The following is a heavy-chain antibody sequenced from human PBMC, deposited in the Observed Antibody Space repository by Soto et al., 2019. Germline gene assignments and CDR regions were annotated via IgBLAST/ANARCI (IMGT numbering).Heavy chain of an antibody. CDR2: ISSSSSYI. V-gene: IGHV3-21*01. J-gene: IGHJ4*02. CDR3: ARGDYFDY. CDR1: GFTFISYR. Sequence: EVQLVESGGGLVKPGGSLRLSCAASGFTFISYRMNWVRQAPGKGLEWVSSISSSSSYIYYADPVMRRFTISRDNAKKSLYLQMNSLRAEDTAVSFCARGDYFDYWGQGILVTVSS.